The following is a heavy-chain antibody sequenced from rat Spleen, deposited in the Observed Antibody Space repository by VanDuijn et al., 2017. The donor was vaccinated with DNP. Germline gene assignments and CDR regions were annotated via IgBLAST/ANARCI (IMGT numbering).Heavy chain of an antibody. CDR2: VWGHGNT. CDR1: GFSLTNYG. CDR3: TRDYDGSYYSPGYWYFDF. J-gene: IGHJ1*01. V-gene: IGHV2S75*01. D-gene: IGHD1-12*02. Sequence: QVQLKESGPVLVQASETLSLTCTVSGFSLTNYGVIWVRQSPGKGLEWMGIVWGHGNTDYNSALKSRLSISRETSKSQVFLKMNSLQTDDTAIYYCTRDYDGSYYSPGYWYFDFWGPGTMVTVSS.